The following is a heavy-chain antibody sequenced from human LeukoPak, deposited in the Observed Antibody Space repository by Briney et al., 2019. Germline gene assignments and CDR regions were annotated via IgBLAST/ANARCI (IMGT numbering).Heavy chain of an antibody. CDR3: ARREGDYGNYYYGMDV. V-gene: IGHV3-30-3*01. J-gene: IGHJ6*02. Sequence: GGSLRLSCAASGFTFSSYAMHWVRQAPGKGLEWVAVISYDGSNKYYADSVKGRFTISRDNSKNTLYLQMNSLRAEDTAVYYCARREGDYGNYYYGMDVWGQGTTVTVSS. CDR2: ISYDGSNK. CDR1: GFTFSSYA. D-gene: IGHD4-17*01.